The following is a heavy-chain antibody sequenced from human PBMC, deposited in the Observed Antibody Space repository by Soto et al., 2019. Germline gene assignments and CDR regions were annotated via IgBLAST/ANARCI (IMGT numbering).Heavy chain of an antibody. J-gene: IGHJ4*02. CDR2: IYSGNTGTT. CDR1: GFTVSSYY. V-gene: IGHV3-66*01. Sequence: GGSLRLSCAASGFTVSSYYMSWARQAPGKGLEWVSVIYSGNTGTTYYAGSVKGRFTISRDISKNTVYLQMNSLRAEDTAVYYCARDGSSRPTEYWGQGTLVTVS. CDR3: ARDGSSRPTEY. D-gene: IGHD3-10*01.